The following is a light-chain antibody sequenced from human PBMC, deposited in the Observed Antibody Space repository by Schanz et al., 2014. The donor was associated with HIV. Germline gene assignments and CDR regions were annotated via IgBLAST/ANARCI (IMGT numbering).Light chain of an antibody. CDR1: QSISTW. V-gene: IGKV1-5*03. CDR2: KSS. Sequence: DIQMTQSPSTLSASIGDRVIITCRASQSISTWLAWYQQKPGKAPNLLIYKSSSLESGVPSRFSGSGSGTDFTLSISSLQPDDFATYYCQQYSYFSTFGQGTKVEIK. CDR3: QQYSYFST. J-gene: IGKJ1*01.